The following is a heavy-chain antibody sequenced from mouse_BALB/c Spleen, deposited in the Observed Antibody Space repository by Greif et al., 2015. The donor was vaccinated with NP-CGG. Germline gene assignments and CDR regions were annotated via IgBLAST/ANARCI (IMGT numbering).Heavy chain of an antibody. J-gene: IGHJ1*01. Sequence: VQLVESGPGLVAPSQSLSITCTVSGFSLTSYGVHWVRQPPGKGLEWLGVIWAGGSTNYNSALMSRLSISKDNSKSQVFVKMNSLQTDDTAMYYCARGGGTWYFDVWGAGTSVTVSS. D-gene: IGHD4-1*01. CDR3: ARGGGTWYFDV. CDR2: IWAGGST. CDR1: GFSLTSYG. V-gene: IGHV2-9*02.